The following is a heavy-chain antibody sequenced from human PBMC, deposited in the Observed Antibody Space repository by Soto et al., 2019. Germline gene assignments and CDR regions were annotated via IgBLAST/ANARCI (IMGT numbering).Heavy chain of an antibody. J-gene: IGHJ4*02. CDR2: IYYSGST. D-gene: IGHD3-9*01. CDR1: GGSISSGDYY. V-gene: IGHV4-30-4*01. CDR3: ARGLTYYDILTGYYPGAFDY. Sequence: QVQLQESGPGLVKPSQTLSLTCTVSGGSISSGDYYWSWIRQPPGKGLEWIGYIYYSGSTYYNPSLKSRVTISVDTSKNQFSLKLSSVTAADTAVYYCARGLTYYDILTGYYPGAFDYWGQGTLVTVSS.